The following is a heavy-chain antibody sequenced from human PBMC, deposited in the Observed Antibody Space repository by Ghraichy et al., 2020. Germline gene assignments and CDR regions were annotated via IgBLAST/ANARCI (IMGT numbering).Heavy chain of an antibody. CDR3: WLSSGLHPFDY. CDR1: GFTFSSYS. Sequence: LSLTCAASGFTFSSYSMNWVRQAPGKGLEWVSSISSSSSYIYYADSVKGRFTISRDNAKNSLYLQMNSLRAEDTAVYYCWLSSGLHPFDYWGQGTLVTVSS. CDR2: ISSSSSYI. J-gene: IGHJ4*02. V-gene: IGHV3-21*01. D-gene: IGHD6-19*01.